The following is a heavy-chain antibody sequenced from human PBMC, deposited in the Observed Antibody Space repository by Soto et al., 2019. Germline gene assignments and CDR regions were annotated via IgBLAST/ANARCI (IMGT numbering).Heavy chain of an antibody. Sequence: QVQLVESGGGVVQSGRSLRLSCAASEFPFSSYGMHWVRQAPGKGLEWVAVISHDGSTKYYADSVKGRFTISRDNSKNTLYLQMNSMRAEDTAVYYCAKPFQRSGYYYDFWYFDLWCRGTLVTVSS. CDR3: AKPFQRSGYYYDFWYFDL. CDR1: EFPFSSYG. CDR2: ISHDGSTK. J-gene: IGHJ2*01. V-gene: IGHV3-30*18. D-gene: IGHD3-22*01.